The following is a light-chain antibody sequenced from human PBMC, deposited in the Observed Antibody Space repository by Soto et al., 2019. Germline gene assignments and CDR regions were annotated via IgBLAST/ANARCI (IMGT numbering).Light chain of an antibody. V-gene: IGLV2-14*01. CDR2: EVS. CDR3: SSYIPSTTTHWV. CDR1: SSDVGGYNY. Sequence: QSVLTQPASVSGSPGQSITISCTGTSSDVGGYNYVSWYQQHPGKAPKLMIYEVSNRPSGVSNHFSASKSGNTASLTISGLQAEDEADYYCSSYIPSTTTHWVFGGGTKVTVL. J-gene: IGLJ3*02.